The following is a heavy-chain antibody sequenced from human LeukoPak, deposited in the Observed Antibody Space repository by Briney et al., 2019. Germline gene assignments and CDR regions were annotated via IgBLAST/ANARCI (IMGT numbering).Heavy chain of an antibody. D-gene: IGHD3-9*01. Sequence: ASVKVSCKSSGYTLTTYGISWVRQAPGQGLEWMGWIRPYNGNTKYAQKFQDRVTMTTDTSTSTAYMELRSLRSDDTALYYCTREADGSYILTGYWKHWGQGTLVTVSS. CDR2: IRPYNGNT. J-gene: IGHJ4*02. V-gene: IGHV1-18*01. CDR3: TREADGSYILTGYWKH. CDR1: GYTLTTYG.